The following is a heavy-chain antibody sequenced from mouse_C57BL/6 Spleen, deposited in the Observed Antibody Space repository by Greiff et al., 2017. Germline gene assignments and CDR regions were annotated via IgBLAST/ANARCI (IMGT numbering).Heavy chain of an antibody. Sequence: EAGGGLVQPKGSLNLSCAASGFTFNTYAMHRVRQAPGKGLEWVARIRSKSSIYATYYADSVIDRFTISRDDSHSMLYLQKNHLNTEDTAVYYCVREGIDEGPLDYWGQGTTLTVSS. CDR1: GFTFNTYA. CDR3: VREGIDEGPLDY. J-gene: IGHJ2*01. D-gene: IGHD3-3*01. CDR2: IRSKSSIYAT. V-gene: IGHV10-3*01.